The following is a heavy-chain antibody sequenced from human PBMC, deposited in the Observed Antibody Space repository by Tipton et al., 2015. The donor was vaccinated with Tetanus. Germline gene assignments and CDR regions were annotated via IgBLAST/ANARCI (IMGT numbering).Heavy chain of an antibody. CDR2: INHSGST. CDR3: ARGLLVVVPAARGRYNWFDP. CDR1: GGSFSGYH. D-gene: IGHD2-2*01. Sequence: TLSLTCAVYGGSFSGYHWSWIRQPPGKGLEWIGEINHSGSTNYNPSLKSRVTISVDTSKNQFSLKLSSVTAADTAVYYCARGLLVVVPAARGRYNWFDPWGQGTLVTVSS. J-gene: IGHJ5*02. V-gene: IGHV4-34*01.